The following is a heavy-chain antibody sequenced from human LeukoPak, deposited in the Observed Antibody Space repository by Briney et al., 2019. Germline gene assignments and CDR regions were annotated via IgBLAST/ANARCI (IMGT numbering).Heavy chain of an antibody. CDR2: ISYDGSNR. Sequence: PGRSLRLSCAASGFTFSSYGMHWVRQAPGKGLEWVAVISYDGSNRYYADSVKGRFTISRDNSKNTLYLQMNSLRAEDTAVYYCAKDGTKLSFDYWGQGTLVTVSS. D-gene: IGHD1-1*01. CDR1: GFTFSSYG. V-gene: IGHV3-30*18. J-gene: IGHJ4*02. CDR3: AKDGTKLSFDY.